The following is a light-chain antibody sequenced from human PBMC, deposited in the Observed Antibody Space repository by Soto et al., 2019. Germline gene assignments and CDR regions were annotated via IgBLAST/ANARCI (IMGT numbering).Light chain of an antibody. Sequence: DIVMTQSPLSLPVTPGEPASISCRSSQSLLHSNGNNYLEWYLQKPGQSPQLLIYLGSSRASGVPDRVSGRGSGTDFTLKIRRVEAEDVGVYYCMQALQTPRTFGQGTKVEIK. CDR2: LGS. CDR3: MQALQTPRT. J-gene: IGKJ1*01. V-gene: IGKV2-28*01. CDR1: QSLLHSNGNNY.